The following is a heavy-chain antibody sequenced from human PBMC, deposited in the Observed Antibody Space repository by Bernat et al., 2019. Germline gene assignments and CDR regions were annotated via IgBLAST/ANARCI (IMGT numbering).Heavy chain of an antibody. CDR2: ISGSGGST. CDR1: GFTFSSYV. V-gene: IGHV3-23*01. CDR3: AKDRGDGDSEPGANFDY. Sequence: EVQLLESGGGLVQPGGSLRLSCAASGFTFSSYVMSWVHQAPGKGLEWVSAISGSGGSTYYADSVKGRFTISRDNSKNTLYLQMNSLRAEDTAVYYCAKDRGDGDSEPGANFDYWGQGTLVTVSS. J-gene: IGHJ4*02. D-gene: IGHD4-17*01.